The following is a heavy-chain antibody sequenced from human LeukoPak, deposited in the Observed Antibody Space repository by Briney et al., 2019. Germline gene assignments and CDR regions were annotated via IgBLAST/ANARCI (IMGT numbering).Heavy chain of an antibody. Sequence: PGGSLRLSCAASGFTFSSAWMHWVRQTPGKGLVWVSRINSDGSSTNYADSVKGRFTISRDNAKNMVNLQMNSLRAEGTAIYYCTRDYSYAMAVWGQGTTVTVSS. CDR3: TRDYSYAMAV. CDR2: INSDGSST. J-gene: IGHJ6*02. D-gene: IGHD2-21*01. CDR1: GFTFSSAW. V-gene: IGHV3-74*01.